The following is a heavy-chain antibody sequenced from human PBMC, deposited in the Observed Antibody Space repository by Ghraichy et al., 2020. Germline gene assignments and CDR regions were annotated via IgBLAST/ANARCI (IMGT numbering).Heavy chain of an antibody. CDR1: GGSFSGYY. CDR2: INHSGIT. J-gene: IGHJ4*02. CDR3: ARVSSRFYVETAVVDRYHFDS. V-gene: IGHV4-34*01. D-gene: IGHD5-18*01. Sequence: SETLSLTCGVYGGSFSGYYWTWIRQPPGKGLEWIGEINHSGITTYNPSLKSRVSMSVDTSKNQFSLKLTSVSAADTAVYYCARVSSRFYVETAVVDRYHFDSWGQGTLVTVSS.